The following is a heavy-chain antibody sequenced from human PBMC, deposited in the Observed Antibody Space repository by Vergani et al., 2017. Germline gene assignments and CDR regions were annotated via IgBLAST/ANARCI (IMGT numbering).Heavy chain of an antibody. V-gene: IGHV4-61*02. D-gene: IGHD3-10*01. Sequence: QVQLQGSGPGLVKPSQTLSLTCTVSGGSISSGSYYWSWIRQPAGKGLEWIGRIYTSGSTNYNPSLKSRVTISVDTSKNQFSLKLSSVTAADTAVYYCARAMGLRYGMDVWGQGTTVTVSS. J-gene: IGHJ6*02. CDR2: IYTSGST. CDR3: ARAMGLRYGMDV. CDR1: GGSISSGSYY.